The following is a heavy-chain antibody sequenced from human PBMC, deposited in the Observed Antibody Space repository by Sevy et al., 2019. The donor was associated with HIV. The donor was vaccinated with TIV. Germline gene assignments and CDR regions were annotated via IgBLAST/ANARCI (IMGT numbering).Heavy chain of an antibody. Sequence: GGSLRLSCVGSGITFSYYSMNWVRQAPGKGLEWVSSISSSSSNIYYADSVKGRFTISRDNAKKSLYLQMNSLIAEDTAGYYCARDRDGSGSSGGYGMDVWGQGTTVTVSS. CDR2: ISSSSSNI. V-gene: IGHV3-21*01. J-gene: IGHJ6*02. CDR1: GITFSYYS. D-gene: IGHD3-10*01. CDR3: ARDRDGSGSSGGYGMDV.